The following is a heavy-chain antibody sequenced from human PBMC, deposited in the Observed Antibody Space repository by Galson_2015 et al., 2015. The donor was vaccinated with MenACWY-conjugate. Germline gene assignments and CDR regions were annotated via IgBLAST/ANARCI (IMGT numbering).Heavy chain of an antibody. CDR1: GFTFSTYA. CDR3: AKDERPDSNRRVDY. J-gene: IGHJ4*02. V-gene: IGHV3-23*01. CDR2: ISGNSGNT. Sequence: SLRLSCAASGFTFSTYAMSWVRQAPGKGLEWVSEISGNSGNTYYADSVKGRFTISRDNSKNTLYLQMNSLRPEDTAVYYCAKDERPDSNRRVDYWGQGTLVTVSS. D-gene: IGHD1-14*01.